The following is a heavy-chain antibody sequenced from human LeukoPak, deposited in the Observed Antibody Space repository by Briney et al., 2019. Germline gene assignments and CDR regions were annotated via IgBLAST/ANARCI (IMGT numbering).Heavy chain of an antibody. CDR3: ARPADPDSRYDFWSGYYVPDAFDI. V-gene: IGHV1-18*01. D-gene: IGHD3-3*01. CDR2: ISAYNGNT. CDR1: GYTFTSYG. Sequence: ASVTVSCKASGYTFTSYGISWVRQAPGQGLEWMGWISAYNGNTNYAQKLQGRVTMTTDTSTSTAYMELRSLRSDDTAVYYCARPADPDSRYDFWSGYYVPDAFDIWGQGTMVTVSS. J-gene: IGHJ3*02.